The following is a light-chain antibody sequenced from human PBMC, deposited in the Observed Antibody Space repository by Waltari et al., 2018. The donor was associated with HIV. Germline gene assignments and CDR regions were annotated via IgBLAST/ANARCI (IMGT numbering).Light chain of an antibody. J-gene: IGLJ6*01. CDR2: RND. Sequence: QSVLTQPPSVSGTPGQTVTISCSGSNSNIGNNYVSWYQQFSGMPPKSLIFRNDQRPAGVPDRFSGSKSGTSASLAVSGLRSEDEADYFCSSSDDSLRQYVFGGGTRLTV. CDR3: SSSDDSLRQYV. CDR1: NSNIGNNY. V-gene: IGLV1-47*01.